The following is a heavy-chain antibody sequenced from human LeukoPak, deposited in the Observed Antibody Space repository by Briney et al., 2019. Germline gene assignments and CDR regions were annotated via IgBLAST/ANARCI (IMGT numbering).Heavy chain of an antibody. CDR1: GYTFPRYG. J-gene: IGHJ4*02. V-gene: IGHV1-18*01. CDR2: ISAYNGNT. D-gene: IGHD5-18*01. Sequence: GASVKVSCKASGYTFPRYGISWVRQAPGQGLEWMGWISAYNGNTNYAQKLQGRVTMTTDTSTSTAYMELRSLRSDDTAVYYCARGPRFDRRGYSYGYWVTEDYWGQGTLVTVSS. CDR3: ARGPRFDRRGYSYGYWVTEDY.